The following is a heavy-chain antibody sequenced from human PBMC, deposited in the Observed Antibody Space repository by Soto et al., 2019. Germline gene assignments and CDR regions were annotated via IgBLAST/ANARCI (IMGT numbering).Heavy chain of an antibody. CDR1: GFIFSSSW. V-gene: IGHV3-7*05. CDR3: ARDRAYSCFDY. J-gene: IGHJ4*02. Sequence: GGSLRLSCAASGFIFSSSWMTWVRQAPGKGLEWVAAIKEDGSQKYYVDSAKGRFTISKDNARNSLYLQMNSLRAEDTAVYYSARDRAYSCFDYWGQGTVVTVSS. D-gene: IGHD5-18*01. CDR2: IKEDGSQK.